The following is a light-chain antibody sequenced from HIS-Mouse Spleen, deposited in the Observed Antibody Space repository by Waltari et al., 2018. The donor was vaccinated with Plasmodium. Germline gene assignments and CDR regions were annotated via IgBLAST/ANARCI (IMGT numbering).Light chain of an antibody. J-gene: IGLJ3*02. Sequence: SYELTQPPSVSVSPGQTARITCSGDALPKKYAYWYQQKSGQAPVLVLYEDSKRPAGIAEGFSGSSSGTMASLTISEAQVEDEADYYCYSTDSSGNHRVFGGGTKLTVL. CDR1: ALPKKY. CDR2: EDS. CDR3: YSTDSSGNHRV. V-gene: IGLV3-10*01.